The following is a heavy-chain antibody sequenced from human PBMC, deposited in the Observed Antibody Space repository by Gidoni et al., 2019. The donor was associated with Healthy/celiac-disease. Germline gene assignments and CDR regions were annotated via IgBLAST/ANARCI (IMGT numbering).Heavy chain of an antibody. J-gene: IGHJ6*02. Sequence: QVQLVQSGAEVKKPGSSVKVSCKASGGTFSSYAISWVRQAPGQGLEWMGGIIPIFGTANYAQKFQGRVTITADESTSTAYMELSSLRSEDTAVYYCARGGYCTNGVCLDYYYYYGMDVWGQGTTVTVSS. D-gene: IGHD2-8*01. CDR2: IIPIFGTA. CDR3: ARGGYCTNGVCLDYYYYYGMDV. V-gene: IGHV1-69*01. CDR1: GGTFSSYA.